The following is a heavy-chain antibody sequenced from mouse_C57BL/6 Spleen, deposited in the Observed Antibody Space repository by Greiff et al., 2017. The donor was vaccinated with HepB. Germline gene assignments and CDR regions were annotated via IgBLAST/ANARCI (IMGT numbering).Heavy chain of an antibody. CDR2: IDPETGGT. J-gene: IGHJ3*01. CDR3: TRKGENWVLAWFAY. Sequence: QVQLKESGAELVRPGASVTLSCKASGYTFTDYEMHWVKQTPVHGLEWIGAIDPETGGTAYNQKFKGKAILTADKSSSTAYMELRSLTSEDSAVYYCTRKGENWVLAWFAYWGQGTLVTVSA. CDR1: GYTFTDYE. D-gene: IGHD4-1*01. V-gene: IGHV1-15*01.